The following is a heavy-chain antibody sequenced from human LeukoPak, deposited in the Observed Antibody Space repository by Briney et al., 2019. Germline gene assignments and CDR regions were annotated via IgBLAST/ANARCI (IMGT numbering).Heavy chain of an antibody. J-gene: IGHJ3*02. CDR2: IYYSGST. D-gene: IGHD2-15*01. V-gene: IGHV4-61*01. CDR3: ARASLGYCSGGSCRLVAFDI. CDR1: GYSISSGYY. Sequence: SETLSLTCTVSGYSISSGYYWGWIRQPPGKGLEWIGYIYYSGSTNYNPSLKSRVTISVDTSKNQFSLKLSSVTAADTAVYYCARASLGYCSGGSCRLVAFDIWGQGTMVTVSS.